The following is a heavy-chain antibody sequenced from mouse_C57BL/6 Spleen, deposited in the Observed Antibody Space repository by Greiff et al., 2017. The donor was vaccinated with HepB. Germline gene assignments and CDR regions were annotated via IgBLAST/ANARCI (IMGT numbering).Heavy chain of an antibody. CDR3: TLYYGSSGAMDY. CDR2: IDPEDGDT. CDR1: GFNIKDYY. D-gene: IGHD1-1*01. J-gene: IGHJ4*01. V-gene: IGHV14-1*01. Sequence: EVQLQQSGAELVRPGASVKLSCTASGFNIKDYYMHWVKQRPEQGLEWIGRIDPEDGDTEYAPKFQGKATMTADTSSNTAYLQLSSLTSEDTAVYYCTLYYGSSGAMDYWGQGTSVTVSS.